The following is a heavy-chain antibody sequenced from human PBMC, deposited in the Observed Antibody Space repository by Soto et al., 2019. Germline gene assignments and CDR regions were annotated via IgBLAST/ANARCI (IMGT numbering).Heavy chain of an antibody. CDR3: ARDGGAY. V-gene: IGHV3-30*04. CDR1: GLTFSSYA. Sequence: QVQLVESGGGVVQPGRSLRLSCAASGLTFSSYAMHWVRRAPGKGLEWMAVMSKDGSNQYYADSVKGRFTISRDNSKNTLYLQMNSLRPEDTALYYCARDGGAYWGQGTLVIVSS. CDR2: MSKDGSNQ. D-gene: IGHD3-16*01. J-gene: IGHJ4*02.